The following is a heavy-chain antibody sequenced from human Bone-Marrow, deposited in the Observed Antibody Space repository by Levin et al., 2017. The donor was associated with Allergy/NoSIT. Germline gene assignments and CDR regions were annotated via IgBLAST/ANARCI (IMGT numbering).Heavy chain of an antibody. CDR3: TRGRGSYYFDY. CDR2: INAGNGNT. V-gene: IGHV1-3*01. Sequence: ASVKVSCKASGYTSSSYAMNWVRQAPGQRLEWMGWINAGNGNTKYSQKFQGRVTITRDTSASTAYMELSSLRSEDTAVYYCTRGRGSYYFDYWGQGTLVTVSS. D-gene: IGHD3-16*01. CDR1: GYTSSSYA. J-gene: IGHJ4*02.